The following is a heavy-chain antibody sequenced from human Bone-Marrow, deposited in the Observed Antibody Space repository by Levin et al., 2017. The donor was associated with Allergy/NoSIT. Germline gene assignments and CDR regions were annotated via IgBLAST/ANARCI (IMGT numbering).Heavy chain of an antibody. J-gene: IGHJ6*02. CDR3: ATLTVTKYYFYGLNV. V-gene: IGHV1-24*01. Sequence: AASVKVSCKVSGYTLTELSMHWVRQAPGKGLEWMGGFGAEDGETIYAQKFQGRVTMTEDTSTDTAYMELSGLRSEDTAVYYCATLTVTKYYFYGLNVWGQGTTVTVSS. D-gene: IGHD4-17*01. CDR2: FGAEDGET. CDR1: GYTLTELS.